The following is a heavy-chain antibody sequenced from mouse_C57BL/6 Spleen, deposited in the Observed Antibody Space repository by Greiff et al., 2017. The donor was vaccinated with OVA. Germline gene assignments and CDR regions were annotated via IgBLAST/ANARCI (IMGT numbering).Heavy chain of an antibody. D-gene: IGHD3-1*01. CDR1: GYTFTDYN. CDR3: ARKGYGYFDV. V-gene: IGHV1-18*01. J-gene: IGHJ1*03. Sequence: VQLQQSGPELVKPGASVKIPCKASGYTFTDYNMDWVQQSHGKSLEWIGDINPNNGVTIYNQKFKGKATLTVDKSSSTAYMELRSLTSEDTAVYYCARKGYGYFDVWGTGTTVTVSS. CDR2: INPNNGVT.